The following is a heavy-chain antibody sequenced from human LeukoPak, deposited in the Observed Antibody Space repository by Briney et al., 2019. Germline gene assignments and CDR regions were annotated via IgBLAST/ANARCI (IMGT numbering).Heavy chain of an antibody. D-gene: IGHD4-23*01. Sequence: PSETLSLTCTVSGGSVSSGSYYWSWIRQPPGKGLEWIGYIHYNGDTNYNPSLKSRVRILIDTSKKLFSLRLNSVTAADTAVYFCATLNAYRGRDLWGPGTLVTVSS. V-gene: IGHV4-61*01. J-gene: IGHJ5*02. CDR1: GGSVSSGSYY. CDR2: IHYNGDT. CDR3: ATLNAYRGRDL.